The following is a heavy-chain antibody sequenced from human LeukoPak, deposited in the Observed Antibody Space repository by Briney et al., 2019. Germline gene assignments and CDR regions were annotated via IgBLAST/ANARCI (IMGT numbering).Heavy chain of an antibody. CDR2: IKQDGSDK. CDR3: ARDAAYGYDRFDY. D-gene: IGHD5-18*01. V-gene: IGHV3-7*01. Sequence: PGGSLRLSCAASGFRFSRNWMSWVRQAPGKGLEWVANIKQDGSDKNYVDSVKGRFTISRDNADNSLYLHMNSLRAEDTAVYYCARDAAYGYDRFDYWGQGAQVTVSS. J-gene: IGHJ4*02. CDR1: GFRFSRNW.